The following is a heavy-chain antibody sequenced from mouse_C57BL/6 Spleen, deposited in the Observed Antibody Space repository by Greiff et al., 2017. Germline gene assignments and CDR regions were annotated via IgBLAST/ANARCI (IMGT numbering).Heavy chain of an antibody. CDR3: ARRLPYWYFDV. V-gene: IGHV1-52*01. CDR2: IDPSDSET. D-gene: IGHD1-2*01. J-gene: IGHJ1*03. CDR1: GYTFTSYW. Sequence: VQLKQPGAELVRPGSSVKLSCKASGYTFTSYWMHWVKQRPIQGLEWIGNIDPSDSETHYNQKFKDKATLTVDKSSSTAYMQLSSLTSEDSAVYYCARRLPYWYFDVWGTGTTVTVSS.